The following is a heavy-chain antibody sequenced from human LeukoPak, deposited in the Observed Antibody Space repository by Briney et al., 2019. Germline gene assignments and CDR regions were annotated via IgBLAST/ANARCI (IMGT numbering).Heavy chain of an antibody. Sequence: SETLSLTCAVYGGSFSGYYWSWIRQPPGKGLEWIGEINHSGSTNYNPSLKSRVTISEDTSKNQFSLKLSSVTAADTAVYYCARGGRFVSTNWFDPWGQGTLVTVSS. CDR3: ARGGRFVSTNWFDP. J-gene: IGHJ5*02. V-gene: IGHV4-34*01. D-gene: IGHD2-2*01. CDR1: GGSFSGYY. CDR2: INHSGST.